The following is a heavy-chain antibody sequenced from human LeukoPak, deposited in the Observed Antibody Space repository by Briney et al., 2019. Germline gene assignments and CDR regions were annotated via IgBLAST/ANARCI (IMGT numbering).Heavy chain of an antibody. J-gene: IGHJ4*02. CDR3: ARDHAINYFDY. CDR2: IYYSGST. CDR1: GGSISSHY. V-gene: IGHV4-59*11. D-gene: IGHD3-9*01. Sequence: SETLSLTCTVSGGSISSHYWSRIRQPPGKGLEWIGYIYYSGSTNYNPSLKSRVTISVDTSKNQFSLKLSSVTAADTAVYYCARDHAINYFDYWGQGTLVTVSS.